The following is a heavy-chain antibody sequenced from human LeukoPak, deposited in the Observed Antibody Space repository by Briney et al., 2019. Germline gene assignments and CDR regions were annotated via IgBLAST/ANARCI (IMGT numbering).Heavy chain of an antibody. CDR1: GGSISSGDYY. CDR2: IYYSGST. D-gene: IGHD3-9*01. Sequence: PSETLSLTCTVSGGSISSGDYYWSWIRQPPGKGLEWIGYIYYSGSTYYNPSLKSRVTISVDTSKNQFSLKLSSVTAADTAVYYCARGKVQSYYDILTGYYTFDYWGQGTLVTVSS. J-gene: IGHJ4*02. V-gene: IGHV4-30-4*01. CDR3: ARGKVQSYYDILTGYYTFDY.